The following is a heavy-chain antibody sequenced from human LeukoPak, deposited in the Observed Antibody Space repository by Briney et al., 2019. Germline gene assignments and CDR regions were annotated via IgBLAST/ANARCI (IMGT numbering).Heavy chain of an antibody. CDR3: ARIKGVVVPAAIVFDL. CDR1: GGSFSGYY. CDR2: INHSGST. D-gene: IGHD2-2*01. Sequence: SETLSLTCAVYGGSFSGYYWSWIRQPPGKGLEWIGEINHSGSTNYNPSLKSRVTISVDTSKNQFSLKLSSVTAADTAVYYCARIKGVVVPAAIVFDLWGRGTLVTVSP. J-gene: IGHJ2*01. V-gene: IGHV4-34*01.